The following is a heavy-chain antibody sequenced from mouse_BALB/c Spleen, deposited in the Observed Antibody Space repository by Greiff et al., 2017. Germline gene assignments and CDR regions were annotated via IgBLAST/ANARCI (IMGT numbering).Heavy chain of an antibody. CDR3: ARSGNPYYVDD. J-gene: IGHJ2*01. CDR2: IDPANGNT. Sequence: EVQLQPSGAELVKPGASVKLSCTASGFNINDTYMHWVKQRPDQGLEWIGRIDPANGNTKYDPKFQGKATITADTSSNTAYLQLSSLTSEDTAVYYCARSGNPYYVDDWGQGTTLTVSS. D-gene: IGHD1-3*01. V-gene: IGHV14-3*02. CDR1: GFNINDTY.